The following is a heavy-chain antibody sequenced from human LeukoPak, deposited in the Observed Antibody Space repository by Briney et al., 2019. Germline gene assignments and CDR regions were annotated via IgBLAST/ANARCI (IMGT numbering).Heavy chain of an antibody. CDR2: IKQDGSEK. Sequence: GGSLRLSCAASGFTFSSYWMSWVRQAPGKGLEWVANIKQDGSEKYYVDPVKGRFTISSDNAKNSLYLQMNSLRAEDTAAYYCARDKIMGASLFDYWGQGSLVTVSS. D-gene: IGHD3-16*01. CDR3: ARDKIMGASLFDY. J-gene: IGHJ4*02. CDR1: GFTFSSYW. V-gene: IGHV3-7*01.